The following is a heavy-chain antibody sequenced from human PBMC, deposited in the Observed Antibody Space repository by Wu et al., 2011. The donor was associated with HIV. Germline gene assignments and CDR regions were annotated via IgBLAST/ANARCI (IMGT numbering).Heavy chain of an antibody. Sequence: QVLLVQSGAEVKKPGASVKVSCQASGYTFTDYYIHWVRQAPGQGLEWMGRSIPIFGTTDYAQKFQGRLTITADRSTGTVYMELSSLRSEDAAMYYCLGSYGYWGQGTLVIVSS. J-gene: IGHJ4*02. CDR3: LGSYGY. CDR2: SIPIFGTT. D-gene: IGHD7-27*01. V-gene: IGHV1-69*06. CDR1: GYTFTDYY.